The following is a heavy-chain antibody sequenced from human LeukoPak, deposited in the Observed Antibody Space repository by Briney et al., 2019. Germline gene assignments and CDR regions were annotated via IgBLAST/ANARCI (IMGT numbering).Heavy chain of an antibody. D-gene: IGHD3-10*01. J-gene: IGHJ4*02. CDR2: VNPSSGSA. Sequence: ASVTVSCKASVYTFSVYSMHWVRQAPGQGPEWMGMVNPSSGSATYAQKFQGSVTMTRDTSTTTLYMELSSLRSEDTAVYYCARDWAHGSFDYWGQGTPVIVSS. CDR3: ARDWAHGSFDY. V-gene: IGHV1-46*01. CDR1: VYTFSVYS.